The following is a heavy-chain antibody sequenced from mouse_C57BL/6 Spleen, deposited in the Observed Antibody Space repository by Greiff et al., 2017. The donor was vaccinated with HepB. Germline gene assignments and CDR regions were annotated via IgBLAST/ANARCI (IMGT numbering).Heavy chain of an antibody. CDR3: ARRGTAQAYFDY. Sequence: QVQLQQPGAELVRPGSSVKLSCKASGYTFTSYWMHWVKQRPIQGLEWIGNIDPSDSETHYNQKFKDKATLTVDKSSSTAYMQLSSRTSEDSAVYYCARRGTAQAYFDYWGQGTTLTGSS. CDR2: IDPSDSET. D-gene: IGHD3-2*02. V-gene: IGHV1-52*01. J-gene: IGHJ2*01. CDR1: GYTFTSYW.